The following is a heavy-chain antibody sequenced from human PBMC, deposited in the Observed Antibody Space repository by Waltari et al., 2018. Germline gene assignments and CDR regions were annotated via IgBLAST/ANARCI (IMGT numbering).Heavy chain of an antibody. V-gene: IGHV4-39*07. CDR1: GGSISSSNYY. J-gene: IGHJ4*02. D-gene: IGHD6-13*01. Sequence: QLQLQESGPGLVKPSETLSLTCTVSGGSISSSNYYWGWIRQPPGKGLEWIGSSYYSGSTYYSPSLKSRVTISVDTSKNQFSLTLASVTAADTAVYYCSVKQQLVPYWGQGTLVTVSS. CDR3: SVKQQLVPY. CDR2: SYYSGST.